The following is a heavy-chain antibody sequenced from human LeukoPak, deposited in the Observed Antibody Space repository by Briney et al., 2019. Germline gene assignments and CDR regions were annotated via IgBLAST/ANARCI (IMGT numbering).Heavy chain of an antibody. J-gene: IGHJ2*01. V-gene: IGHV3-66*01. CDR2: IYSGGST. D-gene: IGHD3-16*01. CDR3: AREGRLGKYFDL. CDR1: GFTVSSNY. Sequence: GGSLRLSCAASGFTVSSNYMSWVRQAPGKGLEWVSVIYSGGSTYYADSVKGRFTISRDTSKNTLYLQMNSLRTEDTAVYYCAREGRLGKYFDLWGRGTLVTVSS.